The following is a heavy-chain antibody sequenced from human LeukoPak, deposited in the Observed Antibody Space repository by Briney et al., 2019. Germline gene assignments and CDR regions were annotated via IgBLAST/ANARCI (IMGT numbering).Heavy chain of an antibody. J-gene: IGHJ4*02. D-gene: IGHD6-19*01. V-gene: IGHV3-33*01. CDR1: GFNFSSYG. CDR2: ICFDGSNI. Sequence: PGGSLRLSCAASGFNFSSYGMHWVRQPPGKGLEWVTSICFDGSNIHYADSVKGRVIISRDNSTSALYLQMNSMIAEDTTIYYFARESLPVAVTGFFDHWGQGALVTVSS. CDR3: ARESLPVAVTGFFDH.